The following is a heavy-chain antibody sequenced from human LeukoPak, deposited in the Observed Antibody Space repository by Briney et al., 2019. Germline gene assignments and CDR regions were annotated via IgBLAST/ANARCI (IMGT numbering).Heavy chain of an antibody. CDR2: ISYDGSNK. CDR3: AKDLGGLRLGELSSGFDP. Sequence: PGGSLRLSCAASGFTFSSYAMHWVRQAPGKGLEWVAVISYDGSNKYYADSVKGRFTISRDNSKNTLYLQMNSLRAEDTAVYYCAKDLGGLRLGELSSGFDPCGQGTLVTVSS. D-gene: IGHD3-16*02. V-gene: IGHV3-30*04. CDR1: GFTFSSYA. J-gene: IGHJ5*02.